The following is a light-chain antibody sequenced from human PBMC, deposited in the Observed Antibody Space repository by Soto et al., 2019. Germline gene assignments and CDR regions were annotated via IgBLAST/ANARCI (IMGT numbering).Light chain of an antibody. Sequence: EIVMTQSPDSLALSLVERATMYCKSSQSVLSTSNNNNYLAWYQQKPRQPPKLLIYWASTRQAGVPDRFRGGGSGTDFTLTISSLQAEDVAVYYCQQYYRNPLAFGGGTKVDIK. J-gene: IGKJ4*01. CDR2: WAS. CDR1: QSVLSTSNNNNY. V-gene: IGKV4-1*01. CDR3: QQYYRNPLA.